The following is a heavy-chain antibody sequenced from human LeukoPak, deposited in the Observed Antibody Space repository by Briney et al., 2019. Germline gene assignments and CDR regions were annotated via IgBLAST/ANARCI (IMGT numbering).Heavy chain of an antibody. D-gene: IGHD5-18*01. CDR1: GFSLSSYG. CDR2: ISSYGSHQ. CDR3: ARDMGDIAMISDE. J-gene: IGHJ1*01. Sequence: GGSLRLSCVGSGFSLSSYGMHWVRQAPGKGLEWVALISSYGSHQYYGDSVKGRLTLSRDDSKNTLYLQMSSLRTEDTAVYYCARDMGDIAMISDEWGQGTLVTVSS. V-gene: IGHV3-30*03.